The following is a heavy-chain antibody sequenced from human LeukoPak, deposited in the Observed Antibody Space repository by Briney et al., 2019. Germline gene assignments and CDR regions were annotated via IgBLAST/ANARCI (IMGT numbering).Heavy chain of an antibody. V-gene: IGHV1-2*06. J-gene: IGHJ5*02. CDR2: INPNSGGT. Sequence: ASVKVSCKASGYTFTGYYMRWVRQAPGQGLEWMGRINPNSGGTNYAQKFQGRVTMTRDTSISTAYMELSRLRSDDTAVYYCAREKVDYDFWSGHHNDDIPWGQGTLVTVSS. D-gene: IGHD3-3*01. CDR3: AREKVDYDFWSGHHNDDIP. CDR1: GYTFTGYY.